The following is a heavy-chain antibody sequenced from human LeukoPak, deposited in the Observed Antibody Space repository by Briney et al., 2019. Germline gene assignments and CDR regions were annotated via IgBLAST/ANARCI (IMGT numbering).Heavy chain of an antibody. V-gene: IGHV4-61*01. D-gene: IGHD3-22*01. CDR2: IHYSGST. J-gene: IGHJ4*02. CDR1: GGSVSSASYY. CDR3: ARTADGSGYYGIGY. Sequence: SETLSLTCAISGGSVSSASYYWSWIRQPPGKGLEYIGYIHYSGSTNYNPSLKSRVTISLDTSKNLFSLKLNSVTAADTAVYYCARTADGSGYYGIGYWGQGTLVTVSS.